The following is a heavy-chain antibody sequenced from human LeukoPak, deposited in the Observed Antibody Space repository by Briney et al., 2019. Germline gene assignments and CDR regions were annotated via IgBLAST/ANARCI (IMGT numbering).Heavy chain of an antibody. CDR1: GYTFTAYY. CDR2: IKPDSGSS. V-gene: IGHV1-2*02. D-gene: IGHD6-19*01. Sequence: ASVKVSCQASGYTFTAYYIHWLRQAPGQGPEGMGWIKPDSGSSHYAQKFQGRVTMTRDTSSNSAYMDLTSLKSDDTALYYCARARVPIAVAGLYYFDYWGQGALVTVSS. CDR3: ARARVPIAVAGLYYFDY. J-gene: IGHJ4*02.